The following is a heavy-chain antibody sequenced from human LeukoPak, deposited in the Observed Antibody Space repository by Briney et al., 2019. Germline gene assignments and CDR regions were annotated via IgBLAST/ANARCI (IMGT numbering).Heavy chain of an antibody. CDR2: TSGSGGST. J-gene: IGHJ4*02. CDR1: GFTFSSYA. V-gene: IGHV3-23*01. D-gene: IGHD3-22*01. Sequence: GGSLRLSCAASGFTFSSYAMSWVRQAPGKGLEWVSATSGSGGSTYYADSVKGRFTISRDNSKNTLYLQMNSLRAEDTAVYYCAKDLRDYYDSSGYFDYWGQGTLVTVSS. CDR3: AKDLRDYYDSSGYFDY.